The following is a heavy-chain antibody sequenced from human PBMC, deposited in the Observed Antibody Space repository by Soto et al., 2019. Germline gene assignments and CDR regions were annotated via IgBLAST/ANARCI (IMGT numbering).Heavy chain of an antibody. V-gene: IGHV1-69*01. CDR3: ARGAGGVGAIHAFDI. D-gene: IGHD1-26*01. Sequence: QGQLVQSGAEVKTPGSSVKVSCKACGGTFSSSAISWVRQAPGQGLEGTGGIIPIFGTAHYAQNFQGRVTITPHESTSTAYMELGSLRSEDTAVYYCARGAGGVGAIHAFDIGGQGTMVTVSS. CDR2: IIPIFGTA. J-gene: IGHJ3*02. CDR1: GGTFSSSA.